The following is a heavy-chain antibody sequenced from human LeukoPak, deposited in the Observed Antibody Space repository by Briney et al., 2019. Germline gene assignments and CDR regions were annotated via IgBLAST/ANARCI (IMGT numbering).Heavy chain of an antibody. Sequence: GGSLRLSCAAFGFTFSSYAMSWVRQAPGKGLEWVSAISGSGDSTYYADSVKGRFTISRDNSKNTLYLQMNSLRAEDTAVYYCAKATYYDFWSGPLGAFDIWGQGTMVTVSS. V-gene: IGHV3-23*01. CDR2: ISGSGDST. CDR1: GFTFSSYA. CDR3: AKATYYDFWSGPLGAFDI. J-gene: IGHJ3*02. D-gene: IGHD3-3*01.